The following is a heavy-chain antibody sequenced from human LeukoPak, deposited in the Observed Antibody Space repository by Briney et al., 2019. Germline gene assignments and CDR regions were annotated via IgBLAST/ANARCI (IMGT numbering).Heavy chain of an antibody. CDR2: IYYSGST. V-gene: IGHV4-39*01. Sequence: SETLSLTCTVSGGSIRSSSYYWGWLRPPPGRGLVWCGSIYYSGSTYYNPSLKSRVTISVDTSKNQFSLKLSSVTAADTAVYYGTRRRAGRFDYWGQGTLVTVSS. CDR1: GGSIRSSSYY. CDR3: TRRRAGRFDY. J-gene: IGHJ4*02.